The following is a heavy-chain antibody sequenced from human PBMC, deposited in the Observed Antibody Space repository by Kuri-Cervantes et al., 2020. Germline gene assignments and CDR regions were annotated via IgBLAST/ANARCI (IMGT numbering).Heavy chain of an antibody. D-gene: IGHD3-10*01. CDR3: AKDARGLLWFGSIDY. J-gene: IGHJ4*02. Sequence: GGSLRLSCAASGFTFSSYGMHWVRQAPGKGLEWVSSISSSSSYIYYADSVKGRFTISRDNAKNSLYLQMSSLRAEDTALYYCAKDARGLLWFGSIDYWGQGTLVTVSS. V-gene: IGHV3-21*04. CDR2: ISSSSSYI. CDR1: GFTFSSYG.